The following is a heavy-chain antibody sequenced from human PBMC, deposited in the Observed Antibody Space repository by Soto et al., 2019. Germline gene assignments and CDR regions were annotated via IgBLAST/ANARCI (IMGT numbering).Heavy chain of an antibody. J-gene: IGHJ6*02. CDR3: ARDSAGRTHGHYYGMDV. V-gene: IGHV1-69*01. Sequence: QVQLVQSGAEVKKPGSSVKVSCKASGGTFSSYAISWVRQAPGQGLEWMGGIIPIFGTANYAQKFQGRVTITADESTSTAYMELSSLRSEDTAVYYCARDSAGRTHGHYYGMDVWGQGTTVTVSS. D-gene: IGHD2-15*01. CDR1: GGTFSSYA. CDR2: IIPIFGTA.